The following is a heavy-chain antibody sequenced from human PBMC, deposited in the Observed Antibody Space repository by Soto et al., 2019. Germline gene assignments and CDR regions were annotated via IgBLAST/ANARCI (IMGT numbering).Heavy chain of an antibody. CDR3: ARWESSSSPYYYYYGMDV. CDR2: IIPIFGTA. J-gene: IGHJ6*02. V-gene: IGHV1-69*12. Sequence: QVQLVQSGAEVKKPGSSVKVSCKASGGTFSSYAISWVRQAPGQGLEWMGGIIPIFGTANYAQKFQGRVTITADXXTXTXXMELSSLRSEDTAVYYCARWESSSSPYYYYYGMDVWGQGTTVTVSS. CDR1: GGTFSSYA. D-gene: IGHD6-6*01.